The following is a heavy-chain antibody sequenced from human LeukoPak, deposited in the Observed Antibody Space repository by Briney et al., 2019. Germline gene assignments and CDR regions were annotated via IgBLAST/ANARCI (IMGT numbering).Heavy chain of an antibody. CDR1: GFTFDDYG. V-gene: IGHV3-20*04. Sequence: GGSLRLSCAASGFTFDDYGMSWVRQAPGKGLEWVSGINWNGGSTGYADSVKGRFTISRDNAKNSLYLQMNSLRAEDTAVYYCAKGSRYSGSYYDHWYFDLWGRGTLVTVSS. J-gene: IGHJ2*01. CDR3: AKGSRYSGSYYDHWYFDL. D-gene: IGHD1-26*01. CDR2: INWNGGST.